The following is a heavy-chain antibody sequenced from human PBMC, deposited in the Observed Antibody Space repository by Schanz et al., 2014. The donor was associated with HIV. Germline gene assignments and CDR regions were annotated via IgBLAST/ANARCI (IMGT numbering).Heavy chain of an antibody. CDR3: AKDRNWYDDRYRGKGNYYYYYGMDV. D-gene: IGHD3-16*01. CDR2: ISYDGTKK. V-gene: IGHV3-30*18. CDR1: GFTFNSYG. J-gene: IGHJ6*02. Sequence: QVQLVESGGGVVQPGRSLRLSCAASGFTFNSYGMHWVRQAPGKGLEWVSVISYDGTKKHYADSVKGRFTMSRDNSKSTLYLQVKRLRPEDRAVYFCAKDRNWYDDRYRGKGNYYYYYGMDVWGQGTTVTVSS.